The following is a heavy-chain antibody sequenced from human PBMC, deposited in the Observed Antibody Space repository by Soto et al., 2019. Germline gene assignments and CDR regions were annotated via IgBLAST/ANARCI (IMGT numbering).Heavy chain of an antibody. CDR1: GFTIFPFG. Sequence: ASMTVSRTGSGFTIFPFGIDRGWPAPGQGVGWVGWISAYDGNTKYAQILQGRVSLTTDTSTNTAYMELRSLRSDDTAMYFCARGGYYDSSGSRNYYYYGMNVWGQGTTVTVSS. D-gene: IGHD3-22*01. V-gene: IGHV1-18*01. CDR2: ISAYDGNT. CDR3: ARGGYYDSSGSRNYYYYGMNV. J-gene: IGHJ6*02.